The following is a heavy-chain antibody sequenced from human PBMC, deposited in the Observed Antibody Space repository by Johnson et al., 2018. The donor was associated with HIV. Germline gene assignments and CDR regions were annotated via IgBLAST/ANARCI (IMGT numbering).Heavy chain of an antibody. CDR3: AKGESSSSEPDAFDI. Sequence: QVQLVESGGGLVKPGGSLRLTCVASGFTFSDYYMTWIRQAPGKGLEWVSYISTSDGTIYSADTVKGRFSISRDNAKNSLSLQMNSLRAGDTAVYYCAKGESSSSEPDAFDIWGQGTMVTVSS. CDR1: GFTFSDYY. D-gene: IGHD6-6*01. V-gene: IGHV3-11*04. J-gene: IGHJ3*02. CDR2: ISTSDGTI.